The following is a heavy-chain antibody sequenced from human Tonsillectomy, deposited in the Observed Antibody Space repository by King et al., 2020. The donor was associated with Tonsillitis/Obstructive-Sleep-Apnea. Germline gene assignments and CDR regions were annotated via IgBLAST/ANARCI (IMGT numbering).Heavy chain of an antibody. CDR2: IYPDDSDT. J-gene: IGHJ4*02. CDR3: ARHLGYSSGWYLDY. CDR1: GYTFTTYW. V-gene: IGHV5-51*01. D-gene: IGHD6-19*01. Sequence: VQLVESGAEVRKPGESLKISCKGSGYTFTTYWIGWVRQMPGKGLEWMAIIYPDDSDTRYSPSFQGQVTISVDKSISIAYLQWSSLKASDSAVYYCARHLGYSSGWYLDYWGQGTLVTVSS.